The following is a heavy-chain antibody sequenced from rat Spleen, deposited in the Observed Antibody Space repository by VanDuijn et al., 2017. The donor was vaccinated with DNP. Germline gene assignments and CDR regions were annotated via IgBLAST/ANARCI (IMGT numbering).Heavy chain of an antibody. CDR3: VRHEDSSSHIYGFAY. D-gene: IGHD1-2*01. CDR1: GFPFSNYG. V-gene: IGHV5-19*01. J-gene: IGHJ3*01. CDR2: ISPSGGNT. Sequence: EVQLVESGGGLVQPGRSLKLSCAASGFPFSNYGMHWIRQAQAKGLEWVASISPSGGNTYYLHSVKGRFTISRDNAKSTLYLQMDSLRSEDTATYYCVRHEDSSSHIYGFAYWGQGTLVTVSS.